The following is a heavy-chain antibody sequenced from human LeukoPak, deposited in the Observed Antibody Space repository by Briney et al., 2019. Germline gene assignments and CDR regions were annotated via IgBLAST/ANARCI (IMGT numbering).Heavy chain of an antibody. J-gene: IGHJ3*02. CDR1: GGSFSGYY. V-gene: IGHV4-34*01. Sequence: SETLSLTCAVYGGSFSGYYWSWIRQPPGKGLEWVGEINHSGSTNYNPSLKSRVTISVDTSKNQFSLKLSSVTAADTAVYYCASLREAFDIWGQGTMVTVSS. CDR3: ASLREAFDI. CDR2: INHSGST. D-gene: IGHD4-17*01.